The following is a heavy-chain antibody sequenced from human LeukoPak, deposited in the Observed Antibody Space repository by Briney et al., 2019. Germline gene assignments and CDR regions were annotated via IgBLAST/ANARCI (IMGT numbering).Heavy chain of an antibody. CDR3: ARDYYGSGSYYN. CDR2: IYYSGST. J-gene: IGHJ4*02. Sequence: SETLSLTCTVSGGSISSYYWSWVRQPPGKGLEWGGYIYYSGSTNYNPSLKSRVTISVDTSKNQFSLKLSPVTAADTAVYYCARDYYGSGSYYNWGQGTLVTVSS. CDR1: GGSISSYY. D-gene: IGHD3-10*01. V-gene: IGHV4-59*01.